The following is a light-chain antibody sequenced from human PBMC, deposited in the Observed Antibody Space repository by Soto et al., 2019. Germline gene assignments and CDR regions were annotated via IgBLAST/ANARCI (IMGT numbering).Light chain of an antibody. Sequence: EIVLTQAPATQSLSPGEGATLSCRASQSVSSYLAWYQQKPGQAPRLLIYDASNRATGIPVRFSGSGSGTDFTLTITSLEPEDFAVYYCQQRSNWLPITFGQGTRLEIK. V-gene: IGKV3-11*01. CDR1: QSVSSY. CDR2: DAS. J-gene: IGKJ5*01. CDR3: QQRSNWLPIT.